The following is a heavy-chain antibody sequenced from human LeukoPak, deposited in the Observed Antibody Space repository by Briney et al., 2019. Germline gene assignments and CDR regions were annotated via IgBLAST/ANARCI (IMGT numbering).Heavy chain of an antibody. Sequence: PSETLSLTCTVSGDSISFYYCTWIRQPAGKGLQWLGRIYSSGSTNYSPSLKSRVTISLAKSNNQFSLRLTSVPAPATAVYSCARAWRYWGQGTLVTVSS. CDR3: ARAWRY. J-gene: IGHJ4*02. CDR2: IYSSGST. V-gene: IGHV4-4*07. D-gene: IGHD3-3*01. CDR1: GDSISFYY.